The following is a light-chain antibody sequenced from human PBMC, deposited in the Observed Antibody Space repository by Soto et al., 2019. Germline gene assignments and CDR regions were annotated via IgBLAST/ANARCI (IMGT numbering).Light chain of an antibody. V-gene: IGLV2-14*01. CDR3: SSYTSSSTLV. CDR2: EVS. CDR1: SSDVGGYNY. Sequence: QSVLTQPASVSGSPGQSITISCTGTSSDVGGYNYVSWYQQHPGKAPKVMIYEVSYRPSGVANRFSGSESGNTASLTISGLQAEDEADYYCSSYTSSSTLVFGGGTKLTVL. J-gene: IGLJ3*02.